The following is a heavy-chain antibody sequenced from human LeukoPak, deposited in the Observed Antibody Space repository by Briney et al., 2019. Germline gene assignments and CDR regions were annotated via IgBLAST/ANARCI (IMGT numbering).Heavy chain of an antibody. J-gene: IGHJ4*02. CDR2: IKQDGSER. CDR1: GFTFRFYT. V-gene: IGHV3-7*01. D-gene: IGHD1-26*01. Sequence: GGSLRLSCAASGFTFRFYTMSWVRQAPGKGLEWVANIKQDGSERYYVDSVKGRFTISRDNAKNSLYLQMNSLRAEDTAVYYCARYGGSYYFDNWGQGTLVTVSS. CDR3: ARYGGSYYFDN.